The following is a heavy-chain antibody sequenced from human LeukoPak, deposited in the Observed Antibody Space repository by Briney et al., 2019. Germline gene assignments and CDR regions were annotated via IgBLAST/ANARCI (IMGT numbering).Heavy chain of an antibody. CDR1: GFTVSSNY. CDR3: AKERANTDDYYGMDV. Sequence: GGSLRLSCAASGFTVSSNYMSWVRQAPGKGLEWVSAISGSGGSTYYADSVKGRFTISRDNSKNTLYLQMNSLRAEDTAVYYCAKERANTDDYYGMDVWGQGTTVTVSS. CDR2: ISGSGGST. V-gene: IGHV3-23*01. J-gene: IGHJ6*02.